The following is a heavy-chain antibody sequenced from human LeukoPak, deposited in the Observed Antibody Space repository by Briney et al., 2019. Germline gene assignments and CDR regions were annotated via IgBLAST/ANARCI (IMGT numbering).Heavy chain of an antibody. J-gene: IGHJ4*02. CDR1: GFPFSSHW. CDR3: ARARAIAAAGTPLGGY. CDR2: IKQDGSEK. D-gene: IGHD6-13*01. V-gene: IGHV3-7*01. Sequence: GGSLRLSCAASGFPFSSHWLSWFRQSPGKGLEWVAHIKQDGSEKYYVDSVKGRFTISRDNARNSQYLQMNSLRAEDTAVYYCARARAIAAAGTPLGGYWGQGTLVTVSS.